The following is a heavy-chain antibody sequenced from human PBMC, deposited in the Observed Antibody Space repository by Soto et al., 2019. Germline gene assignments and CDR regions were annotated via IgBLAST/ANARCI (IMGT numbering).Heavy chain of an antibody. J-gene: IGHJ6*03. CDR2: ISGSGGST. Sequence: EVQLLESGGGLVQPGGSLRLSCAASGFTFSSYAMSWVRQAPGKGLEWVSAISGSGGSTYYADSVKGRFTISRDNSKNTLYLQMNSLRAEDTAVYYCAKDKDDILTGYSKGYYYYYYMDVWGKGTTVTVSS. CDR3: AKDKDDILTGYSKGYYYYYYMDV. D-gene: IGHD3-9*01. CDR1: GFTFSSYA. V-gene: IGHV3-23*01.